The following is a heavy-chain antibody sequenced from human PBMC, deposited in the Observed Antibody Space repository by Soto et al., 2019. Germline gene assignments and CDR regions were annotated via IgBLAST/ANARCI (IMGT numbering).Heavy chain of an antibody. CDR1: GYTFTSYA. CDR3: AEKYDFYDFGSALGYYWGLDF. D-gene: IGHD3-3*01. Sequence: ASVKVSCKASGYTFTSYAMHWVRQAPGQRLEWMGWINAGNGNTKYSQKFQGRVTITRDTSASTAYMELSSLRSEDTAVYYCAEKYDFYDFGSALGYYWGLDFWGQGTTVTVSS. CDR2: INAGNGNT. J-gene: IGHJ6*02. V-gene: IGHV1-3*01.